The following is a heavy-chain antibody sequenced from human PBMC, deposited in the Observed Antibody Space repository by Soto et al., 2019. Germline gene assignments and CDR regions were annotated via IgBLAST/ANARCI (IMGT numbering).Heavy chain of an antibody. J-gene: IGHJ4*02. CDR2: ICISGTT. CDR3: ARVPPPYSFSYDD. Sequence: QVQLQESGPGLVKPSQTLSLTCNVSGVSIGSGDYYWSWIRQPPGKGLEWIGYICISGTTYYNPSLKSRLTISLDTSRNVFSLKLRSVTAADTVVYYCARVPPPYSFSYDDWGQGTLVTVSS. D-gene: IGHD5-12*01. CDR1: GVSIGSGDYY. V-gene: IGHV4-30-4*01.